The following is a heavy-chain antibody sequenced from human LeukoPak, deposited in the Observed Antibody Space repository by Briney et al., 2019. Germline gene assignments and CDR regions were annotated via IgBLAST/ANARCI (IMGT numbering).Heavy chain of an antibody. CDR2: IYYSGST. V-gene: IGHV4-39*01. CDR1: GGSITSSSCY. CDR3: ARSFVYDSRGGSGYFDS. D-gene: IGHD3-22*01. J-gene: IGHJ4*02. Sequence: SETLSLTCTVSGGSITSSSCYWGWIRQPPEKGLEWIGSIYYSGSTYYNPSLKSRVTISIDTSKNQFSLKLTSVTAADTAVYYCARSFVYDSRGGSGYFDSWGQGTLVTVSS.